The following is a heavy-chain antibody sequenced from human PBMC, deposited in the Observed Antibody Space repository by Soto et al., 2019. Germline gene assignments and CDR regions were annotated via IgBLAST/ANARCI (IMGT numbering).Heavy chain of an antibody. V-gene: IGHV4-34*01. CDR2: INHSGST. Sequence: PSETLSLTCAVYGGSFSGYYWSWIRQPPGKGLEWIGEINHSGSTNYNPSLKSRVTISVDTSKNQFSLKLSSVTAADTAVYYCARVPYWNPPYYFDYWGQGTLVTVSS. J-gene: IGHJ4*02. CDR1: GGSFSGYY. D-gene: IGHD1-1*01. CDR3: ARVPYWNPPYYFDY.